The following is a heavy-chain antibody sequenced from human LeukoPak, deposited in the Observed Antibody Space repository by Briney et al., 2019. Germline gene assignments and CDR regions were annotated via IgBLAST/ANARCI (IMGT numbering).Heavy chain of an antibody. J-gene: IGHJ4*02. V-gene: IGHV3-7*01. CDR2: IKQDGSEK. D-gene: IGHD6-19*01. Sequence: PGGSLRLSCAASGFTLSSYWMSWVRQAPGKGLEWVANIKQDGSEKYYVDSVKGRFTISRDNGKNSLYLQMNSLGAEDTAVYYCIVLAVTGTFGFDYWGQGTLVTVSS. CDR1: GFTLSSYW. CDR3: IVLAVTGTFGFDY.